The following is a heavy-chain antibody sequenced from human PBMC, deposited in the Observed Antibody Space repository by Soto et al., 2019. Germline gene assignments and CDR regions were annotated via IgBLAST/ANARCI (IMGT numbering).Heavy chain of an antibody. Sequence: GGSLRLSCAASGFTFSSYSMNWVRQAPGKGLEWVSYISSSSSTIYYADSVKGRFTISRDKAKNSLYLQRNSLRAEDTAVYYCARDRSKGDLRKHRVRNWFDPWGQGTLVTVSS. CDR1: GFTFSSYS. CDR3: ARDRSKGDLRKHRVRNWFDP. V-gene: IGHV3-48*01. D-gene: IGHD2-21*02. J-gene: IGHJ5*02. CDR2: ISSSSSTI.